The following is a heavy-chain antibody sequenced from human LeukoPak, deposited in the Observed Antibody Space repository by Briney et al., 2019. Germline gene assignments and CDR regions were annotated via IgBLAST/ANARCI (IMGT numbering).Heavy chain of an antibody. CDR3: ARDRIQLWPGVDYYYGMDV. CDR2: INSDGSST. CDR1: GFTFSSYW. V-gene: IGHV3-74*01. D-gene: IGHD5-18*01. Sequence: GGSLRLSCAASGFTFSSYWMHWVRQAPGKGLVWVSRINSDGSSTSYADSVKGRFTISRDNAKNTLYLQMNSLRAEDTAVYYCARDRIQLWPGVDYYYGMDVWGQGTTVTVSS. J-gene: IGHJ6*02.